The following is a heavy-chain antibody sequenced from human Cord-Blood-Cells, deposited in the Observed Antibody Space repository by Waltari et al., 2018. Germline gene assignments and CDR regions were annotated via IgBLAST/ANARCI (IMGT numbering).Heavy chain of an antibody. J-gene: IGHJ4*02. CDR3: ARDFRRTVTTYYFDY. CDR1: GFTFSSYA. D-gene: IGHD4-4*01. Sequence: QVQLVESGGGVVQPGRSLRLSCAASGFTFSSYAMHWVRQAPGKGLGWVAVISYDGSNKYYAESVKGRFTISRDNSKNTLYLQMNSLRAEDTAVYYCARDFRRTVTTYYFDYWGQGTLVTVSS. V-gene: IGHV3-30-3*01. CDR2: ISYDGSNK.